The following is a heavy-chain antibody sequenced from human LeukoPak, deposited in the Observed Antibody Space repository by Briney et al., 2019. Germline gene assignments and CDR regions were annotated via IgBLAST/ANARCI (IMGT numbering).Heavy chain of an antibody. CDR2: IYHSGST. CDR1: GGSISSSNW. V-gene: IGHV4-4*02. Sequence: PSQTLSLTCAVSGGSISSSNWWSWVRQPPGKGLEWIGEIYHSGSTNYNPSLKSRVTISVDKSKNQFSLKLSSVTAADTAVYYCASLYYDSSGYQYYYYGMDVWGQGTTVTVSS. CDR3: ASLYYDSSGYQYYYYGMDV. J-gene: IGHJ6*02. D-gene: IGHD3-22*01.